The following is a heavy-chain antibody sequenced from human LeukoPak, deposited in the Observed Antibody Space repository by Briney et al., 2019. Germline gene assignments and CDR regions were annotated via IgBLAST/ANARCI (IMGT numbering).Heavy chain of an antibody. V-gene: IGHV3-53*01. Sequence: GGSLRLSCAASGLTVSSNYMSWVRQAPGKGLEWVSVIYSGGSTYYADFVKGRFTISRDNSKNTLYLQMNSLRAEGTAVYYCARGGSDWPYYFDYWGQGTLVTVSS. J-gene: IGHJ4*02. CDR2: IYSGGST. CDR1: GLTVSSNY. D-gene: IGHD6-19*01. CDR3: ARGGSDWPYYFDY.